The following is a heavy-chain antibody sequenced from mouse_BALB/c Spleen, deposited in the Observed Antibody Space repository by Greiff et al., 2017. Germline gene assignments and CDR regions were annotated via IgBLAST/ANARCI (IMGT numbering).Heavy chain of an antibody. CDR1: GYSITSDYA. Sequence: VQLKESGPGLVKPSQSLSLTCTVTGYSITSDYAWNWIRQFPGNKLEWMGYISYSGSTSYNPSLKSRISITRDTSKNQFFLQLNSVTTEDTATYYCARTYGYLYYFDYWGQGTTLTVSS. V-gene: IGHV3-2*02. CDR2: ISYSGST. CDR3: ARTYGYLYYFDY. D-gene: IGHD1-2*01. J-gene: IGHJ2*01.